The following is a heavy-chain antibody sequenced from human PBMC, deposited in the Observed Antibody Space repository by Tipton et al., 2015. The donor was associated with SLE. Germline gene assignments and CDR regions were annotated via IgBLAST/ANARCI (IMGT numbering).Heavy chain of an antibody. CDR3: ARGTIDGYNYNWDY. D-gene: IGHD5-24*01. Sequence: TLSLTCTVSGGSISSGGYFWSWIRQHPGKGLEWIGYIYYGGTYYNPSLKSRVSISEDASKNKFSLKMTSVTAADTAVFYCARGTIDGYNYNWDYWGQGTLVTVSS. J-gene: IGHJ4*02. V-gene: IGHV4-31*03. CDR1: GGSISSGGYF. CDR2: IYYGGT.